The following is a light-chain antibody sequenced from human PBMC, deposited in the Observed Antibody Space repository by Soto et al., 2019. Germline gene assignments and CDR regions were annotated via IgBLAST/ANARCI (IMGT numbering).Light chain of an antibody. CDR1: SSDVGGYNY. CDR2: DVS. Sequence: QSVLTQRRSVSGSPGQSVTISCTGTSSDVGGYNYVSWYQQHPGKAPKLMIYDVSKRPSGVPDRFSGSKSGNTASLTISGLQAEDEADYYCCSYAGSSYVFGTGTKLTVL. V-gene: IGLV2-11*01. J-gene: IGLJ1*01. CDR3: CSYAGSSYV.